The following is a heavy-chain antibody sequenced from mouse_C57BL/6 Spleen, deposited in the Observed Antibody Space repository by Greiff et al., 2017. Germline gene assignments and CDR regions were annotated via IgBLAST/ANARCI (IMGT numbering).Heavy chain of an antibody. CDR2: IYPGDGDT. D-gene: IGHD2-1*01. J-gene: IGHJ2*01. V-gene: IGHV1-80*01. Sequence: VQLQQSGASVKISCKASGYAFSSYWMNWVKQRPGKGLEWIGQIYPGDGDTNYNGKFKGKATLTADKSSSTAYMQLSSLTSEDSAVYFCARGSVGNNFDYWGQGTTLTVSS. CDR1: GYAFSSYW. CDR3: ARGSVGNNFDY.